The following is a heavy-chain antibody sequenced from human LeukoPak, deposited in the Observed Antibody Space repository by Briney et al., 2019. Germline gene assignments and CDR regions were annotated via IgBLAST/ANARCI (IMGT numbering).Heavy chain of an antibody. J-gene: IGHJ5*02. D-gene: IGHD3-16*02. CDR2: INHSGST. CDR3: ARVYDDYVWGSYRTLYNWFDP. V-gene: IGHV4-34*01. CDR1: GGSFSVYY. Sequence: PSETLSLTCAVYGGSFSVYYWSWIRQPPGKGLEWIGEINHSGSTNYNPSLKSRVTISVDTSKNQFSLKLSSVTAADTAVYYCARVYDDYVWGSYRTLYNWFDPWGQGTLVTVSS.